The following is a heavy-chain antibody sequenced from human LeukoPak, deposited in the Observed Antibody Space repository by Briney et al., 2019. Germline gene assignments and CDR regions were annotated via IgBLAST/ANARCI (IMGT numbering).Heavy chain of an antibody. CDR3: AKGRKSGSPTSDFDY. CDR2: IKQDGSEK. V-gene: IGHV3-7*03. D-gene: IGHD1-26*01. CDR1: GFTFSSYW. Sequence: SGGSLRLSCAASGFTFSSYWMSWVRQAPGKGLEWVANIKQDGSEKYYVDSVKGRFTISRDNAKNSLYLQMNSLRAEDTAVYYCAKGRKSGSPTSDFDYWGQGTLVTVSS. J-gene: IGHJ4*02.